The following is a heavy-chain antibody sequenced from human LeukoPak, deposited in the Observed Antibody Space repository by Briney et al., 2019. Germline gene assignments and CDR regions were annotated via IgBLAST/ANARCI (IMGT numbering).Heavy chain of an antibody. CDR1: GGTFSSYA. J-gene: IGHJ6*02. CDR3: ARAPDSSSWLKYYYYYYGMDV. CDR2: IIPILGIA. V-gene: IGHV1-69*04. D-gene: IGHD6-13*01. Sequence: ASVKVSCKASGGTFSSYAISWVRQAPGQGLEWMGRIIPILGIANYAQKFQGRVTMTRDTSTSTVYMELSSLRSEDTAVYYCARAPDSSSWLKYYYYYYGMDVWGQGTTVTVTS.